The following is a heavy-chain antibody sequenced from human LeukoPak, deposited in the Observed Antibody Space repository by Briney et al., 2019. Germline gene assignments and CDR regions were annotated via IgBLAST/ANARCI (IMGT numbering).Heavy chain of an antibody. J-gene: IGHJ5*02. D-gene: IGHD5-18*01. Sequence: ASVEVSCKASGYTFTSYYMHWVRQAPGQGLEWMGIINPSGGSTSYAQKFQGRVTITADESTSTAYMELSSLRSEDTAVYYCARDPGTAMVWNRQREGDNWFDPWGQGTLVTVSS. CDR2: INPSGGST. V-gene: IGHV1-46*01. CDR3: ARDPGTAMVWNRQREGDNWFDP. CDR1: GYTFTSYY.